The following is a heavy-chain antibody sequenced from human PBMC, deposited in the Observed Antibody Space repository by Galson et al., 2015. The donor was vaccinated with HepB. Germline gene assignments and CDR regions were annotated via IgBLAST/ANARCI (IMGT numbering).Heavy chain of an antibody. CDR3: AKIGGDTTAFDV. D-gene: IGHD3-16*01. J-gene: IGHJ3*01. CDR1: GYSFRTHW. V-gene: IGHV5-51*03. CDR2: IYPGDSDT. Sequence: QSGAEVKKPGESLKISCKGSGYSFRTHWIGWVRQMPGKGLEWMGIIYPGDSDTRYSPSFQGQVTVSADKSIATAYLQWNSLKASDTAIYYCAKIGGDTTAFDVWGQGTLVTVST.